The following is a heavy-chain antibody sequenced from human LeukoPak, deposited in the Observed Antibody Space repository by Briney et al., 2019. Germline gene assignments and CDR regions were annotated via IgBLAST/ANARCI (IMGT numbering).Heavy chain of an antibody. CDR1: GGSFSPYY. CDR3: ARDSGTTGEVKFDP. D-gene: IGHD3-10*01. V-gene: IGHV4-34*01. J-gene: IGHJ5*02. Sequence: PSETLSLTCAVYGGSFSPYYWSWIRQPPGKGLEWIGQINHSGSTNYNPSLKSRVTISVDTSKNQFSLKLRSVTAADTAVYYCARDSGTTGEVKFDPWGQGILVTVSS. CDR2: INHSGST.